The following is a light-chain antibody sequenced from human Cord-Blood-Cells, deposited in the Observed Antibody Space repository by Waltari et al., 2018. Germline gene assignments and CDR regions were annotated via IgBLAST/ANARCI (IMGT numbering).Light chain of an antibody. J-gene: IGLJ1*01. CDR3: CSYAGSSTYV. V-gene: IGLV2-23*01. CDR2: EGS. Sequence: QSALTQPASVSGSPAQSITISCTGTSRDLGSYNLVSWYQQHPGKAPKLMIYEGSKRPSGVSNRFSGSKSGNTASLTISGLQAEDEADYYCCSYAGSSTYVFGTGTKVTVL. CDR1: SRDLGSYNL.